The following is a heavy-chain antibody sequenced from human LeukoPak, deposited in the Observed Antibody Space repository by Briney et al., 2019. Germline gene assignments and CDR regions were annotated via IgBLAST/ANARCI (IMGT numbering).Heavy chain of an antibody. J-gene: IGHJ4*02. Sequence: PGGSLRLFCAASRCTFSTYWMHWVRQAPGRGRVWVSRINSDGSSTVYADSVKGRFTISRDNAKNSLYLQMKRLRAEDAAVYYCARDHAGSGDYFDYWGQGTLVTVSS. D-gene: IGHD3-10*01. V-gene: IGHV3-74*01. CDR1: RCTFSTYW. CDR3: ARDHAGSGDYFDY. CDR2: INSDGSST.